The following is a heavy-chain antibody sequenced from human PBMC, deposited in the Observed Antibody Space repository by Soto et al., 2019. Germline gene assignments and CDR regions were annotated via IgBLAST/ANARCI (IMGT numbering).Heavy chain of an antibody. J-gene: IGHJ4*02. CDR2: GYYSGST. CDR3: ARGAGGNFYFDY. D-gene: IGHD2-21*02. V-gene: IGHV4-31*03. CDR1: GGSINRGGYY. Sequence: QVQLQESGPGLGKPSQTLSLTCTVSGGSINRGGYYWTWIRQHPGKGLEWIGSGYYSGSTNYNPSLKSRVTISVDTSKNQFSLKLSSVSAVDTAVYYCARGAGGNFYFDYWGQGTLVTVSS.